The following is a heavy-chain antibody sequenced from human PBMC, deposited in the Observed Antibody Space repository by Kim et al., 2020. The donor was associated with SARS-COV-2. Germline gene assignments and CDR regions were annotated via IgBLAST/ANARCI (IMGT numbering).Heavy chain of an antibody. Sequence: GGSLRLSCAASGFTFDDYAMHWVRQAPGKGLEWVSLISGDGGSTYYADSVKGRFTISRDNSKNSLYLQMNSLRTEDTALYYCARDGLRFLEWLGMSYYYYGMDVWGQGTTVTVSS. CDR1: GFTFDDYA. V-gene: IGHV3-43*02. CDR3: ARDGLRFLEWLGMSYYYYGMDV. D-gene: IGHD3-3*01. CDR2: ISGDGGST. J-gene: IGHJ6*02.